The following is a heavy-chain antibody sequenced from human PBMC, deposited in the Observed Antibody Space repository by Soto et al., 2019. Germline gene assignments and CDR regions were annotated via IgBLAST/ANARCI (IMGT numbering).Heavy chain of an antibody. V-gene: IGHV3-33*01. J-gene: IGHJ6*03. CDR1: GFTFSSYG. D-gene: IGHD3-10*01. CDR3: ARDGWFGEFRRYYYYYYMDV. Sequence: GGSLRLSCAASGFTFSSYGMHWVRQAPGKGLEWVAVIWYDGSNKYYADSVKGRFTISRDNSKNTLYLQMNSLRAEDTAVYYCARDGWFGEFRRYYYYYYMDVWGKGTTVTVSS. CDR2: IWYDGSNK.